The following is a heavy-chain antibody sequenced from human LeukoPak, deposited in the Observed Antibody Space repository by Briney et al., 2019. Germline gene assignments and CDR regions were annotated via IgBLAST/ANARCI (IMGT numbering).Heavy chain of an antibody. D-gene: IGHD3-9*01. J-gene: IGHJ6*02. CDR3: AKDSFYEAGLRHFDWLSTNYYYGMDV. CDR2: ISGSGGST. Sequence: PGGSLRLSCAASGFTFSSYAMSWVRQAPGKGLEWVSAISGSGGSTYYADSVKGRFTISRDNSKNTLYLQMNSMRAEDTAVYYCAKDSFYEAGLRHFDWLSTNYYYGMDVWGQGTTVTVSS. CDR1: GFTFSSYA. V-gene: IGHV3-23*01.